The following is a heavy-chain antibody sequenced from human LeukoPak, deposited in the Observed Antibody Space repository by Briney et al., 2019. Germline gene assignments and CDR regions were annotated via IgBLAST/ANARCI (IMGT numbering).Heavy chain of an antibody. V-gene: IGHV5-51*01. CDR1: GYSINNYW. J-gene: IGHJ5*02. Sequence: GESLKISCKGSGYSINNYWIGWVRQMPGKGLEWMGIIYPADSDIRYSPSFQGQVTISADKSISTAYLQWSSLKASDTAMYYCARQEYCSGGSCYSWFDPWGQGTLVIVSS. CDR3: ARQEYCSGGSCYSWFDP. D-gene: IGHD2-15*01. CDR2: IYPADSDI.